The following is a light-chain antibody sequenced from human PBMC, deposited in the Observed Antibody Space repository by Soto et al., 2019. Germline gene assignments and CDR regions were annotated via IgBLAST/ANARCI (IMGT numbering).Light chain of an antibody. J-gene: IGKJ2*01. Sequence: EIVMTQSPATLSVSPGERATLSCRASQSVSSNLAWYQQKPGQAPRLLIYGASTRATGIPARFSGSGSGTEFTLTISSLQSEDFAVYYCQQYNNWPQPFGQGTKLDIK. CDR1: QSVSSN. CDR2: GAS. CDR3: QQYNNWPQP. V-gene: IGKV3-15*01.